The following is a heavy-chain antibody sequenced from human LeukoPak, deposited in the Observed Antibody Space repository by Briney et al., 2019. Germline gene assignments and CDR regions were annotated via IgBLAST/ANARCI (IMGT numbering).Heavy chain of an antibody. Sequence: GGSLRLSCAASGFTFSNAWMSWVRQAPGKGLEWVDRIKSKTDGGTTDYAAPVKGRFTISRDDSKNTLYLQMNSLKTEDTAVYYCTTFDSSGYPPFDYRGQGTLVTVSS. CDR2: IKSKTDGGTT. J-gene: IGHJ4*02. CDR3: TTFDSSGYPPFDY. CDR1: GFTFSNAW. D-gene: IGHD3-22*01. V-gene: IGHV3-15*01.